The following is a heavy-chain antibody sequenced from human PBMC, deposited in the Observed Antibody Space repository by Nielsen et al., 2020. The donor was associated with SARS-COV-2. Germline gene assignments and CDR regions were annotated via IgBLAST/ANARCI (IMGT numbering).Heavy chain of an antibody. D-gene: IGHD3-10*01. CDR2: ISPDGNDV. CDR3: ARLYASGGNLYYDY. Sequence: GESLKISCAASGFTFSNYWMHVVRQAPGKGLVWVSRISPDGNDVIYAESVQGRFTLSRDNAKNTLYLQMNSLRVDDTAIYDFARLYASGGNLYYDYWGQGTLVTVSS. J-gene: IGHJ4*02. V-gene: IGHV3-74*01. CDR1: GFTFSNYW.